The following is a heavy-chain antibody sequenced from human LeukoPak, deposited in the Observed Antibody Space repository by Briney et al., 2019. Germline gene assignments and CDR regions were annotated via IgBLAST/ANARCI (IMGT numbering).Heavy chain of an antibody. Sequence: PGGSLRLSCAASGFTFDDYSMHWVRQAPGKGLEWVSLISRDGGSTYYADSVKGRFTISRDNSKNSLYLHMNSLRTEDTALYYCAKDTGSGTYSYYSDYWGQGTLVTVSS. J-gene: IGHJ4*02. CDR1: GFTFDDYS. CDR2: ISRDGGST. CDR3: AKDTGSGTYSYYSDY. D-gene: IGHD1-26*01. V-gene: IGHV3-43*01.